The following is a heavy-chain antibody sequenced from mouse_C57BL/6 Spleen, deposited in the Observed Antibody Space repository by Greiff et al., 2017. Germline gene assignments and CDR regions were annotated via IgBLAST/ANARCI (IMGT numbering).Heavy chain of an antibody. CDR2: IYPGDGDT. CDR1: GYAFSSSW. J-gene: IGHJ2*01. Sequence: VQLQQSGPELVKPGASVKISCKASGYAFSSSWMNWVKQRPGKGLEWIGRIYPGDGDTNYNGKFKGKATLTADKSSSTAYMQLSSLTSEDSAVYFCARGQLRLGSWGQGTTLTVSS. V-gene: IGHV1-82*01. CDR3: ARGQLRLGS. D-gene: IGHD3-2*02.